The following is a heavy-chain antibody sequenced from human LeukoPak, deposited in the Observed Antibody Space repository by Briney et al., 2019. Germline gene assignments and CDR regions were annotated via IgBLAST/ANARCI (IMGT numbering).Heavy chain of an antibody. V-gene: IGHV4-34*01. D-gene: IGHD3-10*01. Sequence: PSETLSLTCAVYGGSFSGYYWSWIRQPPGKGLEWIGEINHSGSTNYNPSLKSRVTISVDKSKNQFSLKLSSVTAADTAVYYCARRASGSGRDFDYWGQGTLVTVSS. CDR2: INHSGST. J-gene: IGHJ4*02. CDR3: ARRASGSGRDFDY. CDR1: GGSFSGYY.